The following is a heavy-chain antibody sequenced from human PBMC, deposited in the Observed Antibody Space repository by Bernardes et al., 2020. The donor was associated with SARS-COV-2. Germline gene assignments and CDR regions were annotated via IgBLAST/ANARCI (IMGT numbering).Heavy chain of an antibody. V-gene: IGHV4-34*01. J-gene: IGHJ4*02. Sequence: CATQSLNCTVYGDAFSAYYWTWIRQPPGKGLEWIAEINHSGSTNYNPSLKSRVTISVDTPKNQFSLNLSSVTAADTAMYYCARCSSYSSPDYWGQGTLVTVSS. CDR3: ARCSSYSSPDY. CDR2: INHSGST. CDR1: GDAFSAYY. D-gene: IGHD6-13*01.